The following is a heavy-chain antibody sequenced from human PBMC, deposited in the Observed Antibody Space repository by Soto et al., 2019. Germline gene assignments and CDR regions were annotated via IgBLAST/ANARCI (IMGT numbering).Heavy chain of an antibody. Sequence: QVQLVQSGGEVKQPGASVKVSCKTSGYTFTSYGISWVRQAPGQGLEWMGWISGYNGDTKYVQKFQGRVTLTTDTSTNTAYMEVRSLRSDDTAVYYCARDWVGDLAYWGLGTLVTVSS. D-gene: IGHD4-17*01. J-gene: IGHJ4*02. CDR1: GYTFTSYG. CDR2: ISGYNGDT. V-gene: IGHV1-18*01. CDR3: ARDWVGDLAY.